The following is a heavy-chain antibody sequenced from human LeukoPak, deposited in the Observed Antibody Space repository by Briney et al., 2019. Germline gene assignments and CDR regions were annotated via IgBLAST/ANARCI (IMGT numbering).Heavy chain of an antibody. V-gene: IGHV3-66*02. CDR2: IYSGGST. Sequence: GGSLRLSCAASGFTVSSNYMSWVRQAPGKGLEWVSVIYSGGSTYYADSVKGRFTISRDNSKNTLYLQMNSLRAEDTVVYYCASKGSIAARHGFDYWGQGTLVTVSS. CDR3: ASKGSIAARHGFDY. D-gene: IGHD6-6*01. J-gene: IGHJ4*02. CDR1: GFTVSSNY.